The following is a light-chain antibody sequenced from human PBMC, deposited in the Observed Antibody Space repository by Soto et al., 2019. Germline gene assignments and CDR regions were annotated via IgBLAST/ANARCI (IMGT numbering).Light chain of an antibody. V-gene: IGLV1-40*01. CDR2: DSF. Sequence: QAVVTQPPSVSGAPGQTVTISCSGSSSNIGAGYDVHWYQQLPGTVPKLVIYDSFNRPSGVPDRFSGSKTGTSASLAITGLQAEDEAYYYCQAYDNSLGVSVLFGGGTKLTVL. CDR3: QAYDNSLGVSVL. J-gene: IGLJ3*02. CDR1: SSNIGAGYD.